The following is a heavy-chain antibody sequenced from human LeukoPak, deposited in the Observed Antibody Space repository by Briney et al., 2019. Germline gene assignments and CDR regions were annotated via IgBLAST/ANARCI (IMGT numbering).Heavy chain of an antibody. CDR1: GFTFSSYG. J-gene: IGHJ5*02. CDR2: IWYDGSNK. Sequence: GGSLRLSCAASGFTFSSYGMHWVRQAPGKGLEWVAVIWYDGSNKYYADSVKGRFTISRDSSKNTLYLQMNSLRAEDTAVYYCARSPRRSLNWFDPWGQGTLVTVSS. V-gene: IGHV3-33*01. CDR3: ARSPRRSLNWFDP.